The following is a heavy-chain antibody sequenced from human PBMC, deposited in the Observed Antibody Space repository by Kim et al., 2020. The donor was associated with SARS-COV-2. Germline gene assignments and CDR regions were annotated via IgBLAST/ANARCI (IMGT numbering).Heavy chain of an antibody. D-gene: IGHD1-26*01. Sequence: SETLSLTCAVYGGSFSGYYWSWIRQPPGKGLEWIGEINHSGSTNYNPSLKSRVTISVDTSKNQFSLKLSSVTAADTAVYYCARGGVGATFDYWGQGTLVTVSS. CDR3: ARGGVGATFDY. CDR1: GGSFSGYY. CDR2: INHSGST. J-gene: IGHJ4*02. V-gene: IGHV4-34*01.